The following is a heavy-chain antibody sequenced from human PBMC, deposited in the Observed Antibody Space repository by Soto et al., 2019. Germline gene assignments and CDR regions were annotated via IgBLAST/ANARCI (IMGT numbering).Heavy chain of an antibody. J-gene: IGHJ3*02. D-gene: IGHD6-13*01. Sequence: ASVKVSCKASGYTFTSYGISWVRQAPGQGLEWMGWISAYNGNTNYAQKLQGRVTMTTDTSTSTAYMELRSLRSADTAVYYCAREGYSSSWYAWGAFDIWGQGTMVTVS. CDR2: ISAYNGNT. CDR1: GYTFTSYG. CDR3: AREGYSSSWYAWGAFDI. V-gene: IGHV1-18*01.